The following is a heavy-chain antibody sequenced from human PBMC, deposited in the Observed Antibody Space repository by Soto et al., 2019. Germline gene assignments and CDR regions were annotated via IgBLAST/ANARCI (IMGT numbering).Heavy chain of an antibody. J-gene: IGHJ4*02. V-gene: IGHV5-10-1*01. CDR1: GYSFAGYW. CDR2: DSQT. Sequence: GESLKISCKGSGYSFAGYWITWVRQKPGKGLEWSDSQTYYSPSFRGHVTISVTKSITTVFLQWSSLRASDTAMYYCARQIYDSDTGPNFQYYFDSWGQGTPVTVSP. CDR3: ARQIYDSDTGPNFQYYFDS. D-gene: IGHD3-22*01.